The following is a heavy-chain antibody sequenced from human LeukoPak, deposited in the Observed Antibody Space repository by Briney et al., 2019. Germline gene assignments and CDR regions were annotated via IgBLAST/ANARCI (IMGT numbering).Heavy chain of an antibody. D-gene: IGHD6-13*01. Sequence: GESLKISCKGSGYSFTSYWIGWVRQMPGKGLEWMGIIYPGDSDTRYSPSFQGQVTISADKSISTAYLQWSSLKASDTAMYYCARLPGIAAAGRYFDYWGQGTLVTVSS. CDR3: ARLPGIAAAGRYFDY. CDR1: GYSFTSYW. V-gene: IGHV5-51*01. CDR2: IYPGDSDT. J-gene: IGHJ4*02.